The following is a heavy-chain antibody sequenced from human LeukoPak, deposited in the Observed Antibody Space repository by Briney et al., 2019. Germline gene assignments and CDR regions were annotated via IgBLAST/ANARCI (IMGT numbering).Heavy chain of an antibody. Sequence: SQTLSLTCAISGDSVSSNSAAWNWIRQSPSRGLEWLGRTYYRSGWFHNYAVSMRGRITINPDTPRNQLSLQLNSVTPEDTALYYCARGRPIMGAPQNAFDIWGQGTMVTVSS. CDR3: ARGRPIMGAPQNAFDI. V-gene: IGHV6-1*01. CDR2: TYYRSGWFH. D-gene: IGHD1-26*01. J-gene: IGHJ3*02. CDR1: GDSVSSNSAA.